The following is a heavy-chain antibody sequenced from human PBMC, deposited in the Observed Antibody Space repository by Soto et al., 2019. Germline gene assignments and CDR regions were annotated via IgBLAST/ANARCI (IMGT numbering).Heavy chain of an antibody. J-gene: IGHJ5*02. D-gene: IGHD6-6*01. CDR3: AKNTALYRTSSYFDP. V-gene: IGHV1-69*12. Sequence: QVRLVQSGAEVKKPGSSVKVACKTSGGTFGSYAINWVRQAPGQGLEWMGGIIPIFGTANYAQKFQGRITITADESTTTVYMEVISLRSEDTAMYYCAKNTALYRTSSYFDPWGQGTLVTVSA. CDR1: GGTFGSYA. CDR2: IIPIFGTA.